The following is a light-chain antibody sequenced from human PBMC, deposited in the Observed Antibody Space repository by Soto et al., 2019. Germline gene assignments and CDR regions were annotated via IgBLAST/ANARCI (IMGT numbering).Light chain of an antibody. CDR1: SSNIGAGYD. CDR2: VNN. J-gene: IGLJ1*01. V-gene: IGLV1-40*01. CDR3: QSYDSSLSGYV. Sequence: QSVLTQPPSVSGAPGQRVTISCTGSSSNIGAGYDVHWYQQLPGTAPKLLIYVNNNRPSGVPDRFSGSKSGTSASLAITGVQAEDEADYYCQSYDSSLSGYVFGTGTKVTVL.